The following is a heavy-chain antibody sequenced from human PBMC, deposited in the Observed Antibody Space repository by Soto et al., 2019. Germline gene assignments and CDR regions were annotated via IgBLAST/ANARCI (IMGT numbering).Heavy chain of an antibody. CDR1: GFTFSNHG. V-gene: IGHV3-33*06. CDR3: AKGGSNGWSLDY. J-gene: IGHJ4*02. CDR2: IWYDGSKK. D-gene: IGHD6-19*01. Sequence: QVQLVESGGGVVQPGRCLRLSCAASGFTFSNHGMHWVRQTPGKGLEWVAIIWYDGSKKYYADSVEGRFTISRDNFMNTLSLQLNSLTVEDTAVYYCAKGGSNGWSLDYWGQGTLVTVSS.